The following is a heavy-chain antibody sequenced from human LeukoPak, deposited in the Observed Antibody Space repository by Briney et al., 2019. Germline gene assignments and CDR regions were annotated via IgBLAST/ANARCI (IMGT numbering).Heavy chain of an antibody. Sequence: SQTLSLTCTVSGDSISSGDYYWSWIRQPAGKGLEWIGRISSSGSTNYNPSLKSRVAISVDTSKNQFSLKLSSATAADTAVYFCARGPYSYDSSGAFDIWGQGTMVTVSS. CDR1: GDSISSGDYY. CDR2: ISSSGST. D-gene: IGHD3-22*01. J-gene: IGHJ3*02. CDR3: ARGPYSYDSSGAFDI. V-gene: IGHV4-61*02.